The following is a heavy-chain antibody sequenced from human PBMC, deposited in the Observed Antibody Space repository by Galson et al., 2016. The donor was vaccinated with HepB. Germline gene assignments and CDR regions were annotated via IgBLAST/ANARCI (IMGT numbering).Heavy chain of an antibody. J-gene: IGHJ4*02. CDR1: GFIFSSYE. CDR3: TRDRAQDWSGSFTGVYFDS. D-gene: IGHD3-3*01. Sequence: SVRLSCAASGFIFSSYEMNWVRQAPGKGLEWISYISRGATTIYYADSVRGRFTVSRDNARNSLYLQMNSLRAEDTAIYYCTRDRAQDWSGSFTGVYFDSWGQGTLVTVSS. CDR2: ISRGATTI. V-gene: IGHV3-48*03.